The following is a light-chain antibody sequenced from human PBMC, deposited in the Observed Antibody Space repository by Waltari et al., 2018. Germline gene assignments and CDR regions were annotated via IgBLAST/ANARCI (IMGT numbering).Light chain of an antibody. V-gene: IGLV1-44*01. J-gene: IGLJ2*01. CDR3: AAWDDSLNVVV. CDR2: SSS. Sequence: QSVLTQPPSASGTPGQRVTISCSGGSSNIGSNSENWYQQPPGTAPKLLIYSSSQRPSGVPDRFSGSKSGTSASLAISGLQSEDEADYYCAAWDDSLNVVVFGGGTKLSVL. CDR1: SSNIGSNS.